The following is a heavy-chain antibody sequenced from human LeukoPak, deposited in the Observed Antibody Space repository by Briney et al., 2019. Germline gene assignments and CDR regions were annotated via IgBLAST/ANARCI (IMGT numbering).Heavy chain of an antibody. Sequence: GGSLRLSCAASGFTFSSYGMHWVRQAPGKGLEWVAVIWYDGSNKYYADSVKGRFTISRDNSKNTLYLQMNSLRAEDTAVYYCARASHYYDSSGYYAFDIWGQGTMVTVSS. CDR2: IWYDGSNK. D-gene: IGHD3-22*01. V-gene: IGHV3-33*01. CDR3: ARASHYYDSSGYYAFDI. CDR1: GFTFSSYG. J-gene: IGHJ3*02.